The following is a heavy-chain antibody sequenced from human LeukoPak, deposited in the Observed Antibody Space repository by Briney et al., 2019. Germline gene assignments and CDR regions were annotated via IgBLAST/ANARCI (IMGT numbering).Heavy chain of an antibody. CDR2: IYTSGST. Sequence: SETLSLTCTVSGGSISSGSYYWSWIRQPAGKGLEWIGRIYTSGSTNYNPSLKSRVTISVDTSKNQFSLKLSSVTAADTAVYYCARLDYGDYAPYQEGYYFDYWGQGTLVTVSS. CDR1: GGSISSGSYY. CDR3: ARLDYGDYAPYQEGYYFDY. D-gene: IGHD4-17*01. J-gene: IGHJ4*02. V-gene: IGHV4-61*02.